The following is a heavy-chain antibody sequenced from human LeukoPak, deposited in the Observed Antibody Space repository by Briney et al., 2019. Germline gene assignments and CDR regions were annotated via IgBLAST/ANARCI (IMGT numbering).Heavy chain of an antibody. CDR2: ISSSGGTM. CDR1: GFTLSSYE. V-gene: IGHV3-48*03. D-gene: IGHD2-21*01. CDR3: ARGLILY. Sequence: QPGGSLRLSCAASGFTLSSYEMNWVRQAPGKGLEWVSYISSSGGTMYYADSVKGRFTISRDNAKNSLYLQMNSLRAEDTAVYYCARGLILYWGQGTLVTVSS. J-gene: IGHJ4*02.